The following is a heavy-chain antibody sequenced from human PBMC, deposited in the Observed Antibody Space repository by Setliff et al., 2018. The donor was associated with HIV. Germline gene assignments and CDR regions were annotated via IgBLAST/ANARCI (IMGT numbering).Heavy chain of an antibody. J-gene: IGHJ3*02. Sequence: ASVKVSCKASGGTFSSYAISWVRQAPGQGLEWMGGIIPIFGTANYAQKFQGRVTITADESTSTAYMELSSLRSEDTAMYYCARVLKGYSSSYEAFDIWGQGTKVTVSS. V-gene: IGHV1-69*13. CDR1: GGTFSSYA. D-gene: IGHD6-13*01. CDR2: IIPIFGTA. CDR3: ARVLKGYSSSYEAFDI.